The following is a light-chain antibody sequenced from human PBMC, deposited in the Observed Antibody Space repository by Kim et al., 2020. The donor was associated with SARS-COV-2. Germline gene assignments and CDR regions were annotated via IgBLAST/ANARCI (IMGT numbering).Light chain of an antibody. J-gene: IGLJ1*01. Sequence: VLTQPPSASGTPGQRVTISCSGSSSNIGSNTVNWYQQLPGTAPKLLIYSNNRRPSGVPDRFSGSKSGTSASLAISGLQSDDEADYYCATWDDSLNGYVFGTGTKVTVL. CDR2: SNN. CDR3: ATWDDSLNGYV. CDR1: SSNIGSNT. V-gene: IGLV1-44*01.